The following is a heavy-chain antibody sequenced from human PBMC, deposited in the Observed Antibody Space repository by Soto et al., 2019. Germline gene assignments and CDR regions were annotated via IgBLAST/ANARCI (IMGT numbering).Heavy chain of an antibody. J-gene: IGHJ4*02. V-gene: IGHV4-59*11. D-gene: IGHD6-19*01. CDR3: ARVGSSGWSPDY. CDR1: GGSISGHY. CDR2: IFYSGVT. Sequence: SETLSLTCTVSGGSISGHYWTWIRQPPGKELEWIGYIFYSGVTNYNPSLKSRVTLSVDRSKNQFSLKLRSVTAEDTAVYYCARVGSSGWSPDYWGRGTLVTVSS.